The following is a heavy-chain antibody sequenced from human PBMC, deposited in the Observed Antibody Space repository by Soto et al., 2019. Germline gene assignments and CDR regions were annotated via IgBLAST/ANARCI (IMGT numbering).Heavy chain of an antibody. CDR1: GYTFTSYA. J-gene: IGHJ4*02. V-gene: IGHV1-3*01. D-gene: IGHD1-26*01. CDR2: INAGNGNT. Sequence: EASVKVSCKASGYTFTSYAMHWVRQAPGQRLEWMGWINAGNGNTKYSQKFQGRVTITRDTSASTAYMELSSLRSEDTAVYYCASAPVGATSFDYWGQGTLVTVSS. CDR3: ASAPVGATSFDY.